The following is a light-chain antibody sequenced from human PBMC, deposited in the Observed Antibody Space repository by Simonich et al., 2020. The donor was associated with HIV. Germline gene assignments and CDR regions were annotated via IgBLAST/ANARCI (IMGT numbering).Light chain of an antibody. V-gene: IGKV3-11*01. CDR1: QSVSRY. J-gene: IGKJ4*01. CDR3: QQRSNWPLT. CDR2: DAS. Sequence: EVVLKQSPATLSLSPGERATLSCRASQSVSRYLAWYQQKPCQAPRLLIYDASNGATGIPARFSGSGSVTDFTLTISSLEPEDFAVYYCQQRSNWPLTFGGGTKVEIK.